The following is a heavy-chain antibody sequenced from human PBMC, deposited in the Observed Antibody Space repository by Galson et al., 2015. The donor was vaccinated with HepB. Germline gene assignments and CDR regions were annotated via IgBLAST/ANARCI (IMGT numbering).Heavy chain of an antibody. CDR1: GYDFSNYW. CDR2: IYPGDSDS. CDR3: AREDYDILSGYPAQGWFDP. J-gene: IGHJ5*02. D-gene: IGHD3-9*01. Sequence: QSGAEVKKPGESLKISCKASGYDFSNYWIGWVRQMPGKGLEWMGIIYPGDSDSRYSPSFQGQVTISADKSINTAYLQWSSLKASDTAMYYCAREDYDILSGYPAQGWFDPWGQGTLVTVSS. V-gene: IGHV5-51*01.